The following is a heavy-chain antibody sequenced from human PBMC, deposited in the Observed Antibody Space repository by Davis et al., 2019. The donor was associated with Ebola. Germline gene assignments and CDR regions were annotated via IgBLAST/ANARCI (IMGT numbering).Heavy chain of an antibody. Sequence: MPGGSLRLSCAVSGGSISSSNWWSWVRQPPGTGLEWIGEIYHSGSTNYNPSLKTRVTISVDKSKNQFSLKLSSVTAADTAVYYCARDPSYSSSWLAYFDYWGQGTLVTVSS. J-gene: IGHJ4*02. CDR3: ARDPSYSSSWLAYFDY. CDR2: IYHSGST. D-gene: IGHD6-13*01. CDR1: GGSISSSNW. V-gene: IGHV4-4*02.